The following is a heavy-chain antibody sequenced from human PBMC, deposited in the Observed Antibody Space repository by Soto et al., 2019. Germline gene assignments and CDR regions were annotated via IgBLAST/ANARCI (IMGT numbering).Heavy chain of an antibody. D-gene: IGHD4-17*01. CDR3: ARGVRWHFDI. CDR1: GFSFSPYA. CDR2: ISGSGSNT. Sequence: EVQLLESGGGLVQPGGSLRLSCVTSGFSFSPYAMSWVRQAPGKGLEWVSGISGSGSNTYYADSVKGRFTISRDNSRNTMFLQMKSLRAEDAAIYFCARGVRWHFDIWGQGTLVTVSS. J-gene: IGHJ4*02. V-gene: IGHV3-23*01.